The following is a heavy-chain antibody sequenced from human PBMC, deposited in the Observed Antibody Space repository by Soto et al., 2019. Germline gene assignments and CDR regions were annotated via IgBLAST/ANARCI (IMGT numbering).Heavy chain of an antibody. CDR1: GYAFTSYD. Sequence: GASVKVSCKASGYAFTSYDINWVRQATGQGLEWMGWMNPNSGNTGFAQKFQGRVTLTRDTSITTAYMELSSLRSEDTAVYYCARARAYGAPFEYYMDVWGKGTTVTVSS. CDR3: ARARAYGAPFEYYMDV. D-gene: IGHD3-16*01. V-gene: IGHV1-8*01. CDR2: MNPNSGNT. J-gene: IGHJ6*03.